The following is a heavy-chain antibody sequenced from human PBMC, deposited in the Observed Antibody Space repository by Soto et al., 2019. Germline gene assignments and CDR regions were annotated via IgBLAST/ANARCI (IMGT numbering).Heavy chain of an antibody. Sequence: ASVKVSCKASVYTFTSYGSSWVRQAPGQGLEWMGWISAYNGNTNYAQKLQGRVTMTTDTSTSTAYMELRSLRSDDTAVYYCATSYSYSPPYYWGQGTLVTVSS. CDR3: ATSYSYSPPYY. V-gene: IGHV1-18*01. D-gene: IGHD3-16*01. J-gene: IGHJ4*02. CDR1: VYTFTSYG. CDR2: ISAYNGNT.